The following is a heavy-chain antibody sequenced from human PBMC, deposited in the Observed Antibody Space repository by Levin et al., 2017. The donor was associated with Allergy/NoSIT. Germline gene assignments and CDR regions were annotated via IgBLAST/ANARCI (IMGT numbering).Heavy chain of an antibody. CDR1: GFAFSNYA. CDR3: ARVMEQHIRSHYYGMDV. J-gene: IGHJ6*02. D-gene: IGHD6-13*01. Sequence: GGSLRLSCAASGFAFSNYAMSWVRQAPGEGLEWVSAISDSGANTYYADSVRGRFTISRDNSKNTLDLQMNTLRVEDTAVYYCARVMEQHIRSHYYGMDVWGQGTTVTVSS. V-gene: IGHV3-23*01. CDR2: ISDSGANT.